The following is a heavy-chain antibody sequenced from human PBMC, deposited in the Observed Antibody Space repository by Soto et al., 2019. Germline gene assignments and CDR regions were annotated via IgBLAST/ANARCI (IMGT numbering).Heavy chain of an antibody. CDR1: GFTFSSYA. Sequence: GGSLRLSCAASGFTFSSYAMSWVRQAPGKGLEWVSAISGSGGSTYYADSVKGRFTISRDNSKNTLYLQMNSLRAEDTAVYYCAKVYSGRLRPEYFQHWGQGTLVTVSS. D-gene: IGHD3-10*01. J-gene: IGHJ1*01. V-gene: IGHV3-23*01. CDR2: ISGSGGST. CDR3: AKVYSGRLRPEYFQH.